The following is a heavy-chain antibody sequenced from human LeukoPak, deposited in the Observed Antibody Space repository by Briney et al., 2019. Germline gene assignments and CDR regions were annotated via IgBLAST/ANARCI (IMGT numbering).Heavy chain of an antibody. CDR2: ISYDGSNK. CDR1: GFTFSSYG. V-gene: IGHV3-30*18. CDR3: AKERESSGWYRDYYYYGMDV. Sequence: PGRSLRLSCAASGFTFSSYGMHWVRQAPGKGLEWVAVISYDGSNKYYADSVKGRFTISRDNSKNTLYLQMNSLRAEDTAVYYCAKERESSGWYRDYYYYGMDVWGQGTTVTVSS. J-gene: IGHJ6*02. D-gene: IGHD6-19*01.